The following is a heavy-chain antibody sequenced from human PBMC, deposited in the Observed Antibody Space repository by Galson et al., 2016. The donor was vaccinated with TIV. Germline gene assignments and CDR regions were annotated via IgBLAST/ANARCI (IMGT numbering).Heavy chain of an antibody. CDR2: TSGGGGST. CDR1: GFTFSIFA. CDR3: TKVPSSGFSYYYGLDV. J-gene: IGHJ6*02. V-gene: IGHV3-23*01. Sequence: SLRLSCAASGFTFSIFAMTWVRQAPGMGLEWVSATSGGGGSTYYADSVKGRFTVSRDNSKNTLFLQMNSLRAEDTAVYYCTKVPSSGFSYYYGLDVWGQGTTVTVSS. D-gene: IGHD3-22*01.